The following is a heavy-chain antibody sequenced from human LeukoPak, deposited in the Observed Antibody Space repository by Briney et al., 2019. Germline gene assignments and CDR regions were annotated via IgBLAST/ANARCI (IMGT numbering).Heavy chain of an antibody. Sequence: PSETLSLTCTVSGGSMSSYCWNWIRQPAGKGLEWIGRIYTSGSSHYNPSLKSRVSMSIDTSRNQFSLTLTSVTAADTAVYYCARAIDKALSNWFDPWGQGTLVTVSS. J-gene: IGHJ5*02. CDR3: ARAIDKALSNWFDP. V-gene: IGHV4-4*07. CDR1: GGSMSSYC. CDR2: IYTSGSS.